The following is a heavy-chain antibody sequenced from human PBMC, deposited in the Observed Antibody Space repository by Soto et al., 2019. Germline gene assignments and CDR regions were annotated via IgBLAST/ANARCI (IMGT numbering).Heavy chain of an antibody. Sequence: SVKVSCKASGGTFSSYAISWVRQAPGQGLEWMGGIIPIFGTANYAQKFQGRVTITADESTSTAYMELSSLRSEDTAVYYCARVTTRMATISWFDPWGEGTLVTVS. V-gene: IGHV1-69*13. D-gene: IGHD5-12*01. CDR3: ARVTTRMATISWFDP. CDR2: IIPIFGTA. J-gene: IGHJ5*02. CDR1: GGTFSSYA.